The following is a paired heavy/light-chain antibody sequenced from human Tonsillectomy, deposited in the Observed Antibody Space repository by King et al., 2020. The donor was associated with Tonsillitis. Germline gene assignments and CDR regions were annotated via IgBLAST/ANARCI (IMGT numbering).Light chain of an antibody. J-gene: IGKJ1*01. CDR2: GAS. CDR3: QQYGTSPWT. Sequence: EIVLTQSPGTLSLSPGERATLSCRASQSVSTSYLAWYQQKAGQAPRLLIYGASSRATGIPDRFSGSGSGTDFTLTISRLEPEDFTVYYCQQYGTSPWTFGQGTKVEIK. CDR1: QSVSTSY. V-gene: IGKV3-20*01.
Heavy chain of an antibody. CDR1: DFVFSYYA. CDR2: ISGSGSST. CDR3: ARGPVGPYYDTLTGYNPDYYYGMDV. D-gene: IGHD3-9*01. V-gene: IGHV3-23*01. J-gene: IGHJ6*02. Sequence: EVQLLESGGGLVQPGGSLRLSCAASDFVFSYYAMSWVRQAPGKGLEWVSGISGSGSSTYYADSVEGRFTISRDNSKNTLYLQMNSLRAEEAAVYYCARGPVGPYYDTLTGYNPDYYYGMDVWGQGTTVTVSS.